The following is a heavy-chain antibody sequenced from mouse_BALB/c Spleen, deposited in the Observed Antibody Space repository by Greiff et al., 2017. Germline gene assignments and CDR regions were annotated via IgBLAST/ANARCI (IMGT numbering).Heavy chain of an antibody. V-gene: IGHV14-4*02. Sequence: VQLQQSGAELVRSGASVKLSCTASGFNIKDYYMHWVKQRPEQGLEWIGWIDPENGDTEYAPKFQGKATMTADTSSNTAYLQLSSLTSEDTAVYYCNAGYGNYAMDDWGQGTSVTVSS. CDR1: GFNIKDYY. D-gene: IGHD2-10*02. J-gene: IGHJ4*01. CDR2: IDPENGDT. CDR3: NAGYGNYAMDD.